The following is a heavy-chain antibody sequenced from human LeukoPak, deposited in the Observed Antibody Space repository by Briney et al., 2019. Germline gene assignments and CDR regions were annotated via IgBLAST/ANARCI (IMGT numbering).Heavy chain of an antibody. D-gene: IGHD2-2*01. CDR3: ARDRYCSSTSCYQGWYMDV. CDR2: ISSSSSYI. CDR1: GFTFSSYS. J-gene: IGHJ6*03. Sequence: GGSLRLSCAASGFTFSSYSKNWVRQAPGKGLEWVSSISSSSSYIYYADSVKGRFTISRDNAKNSLYLQMNSLRAEDTAVYYCARDRYCSSTSCYQGWYMDVWGKGTTVTVSS. V-gene: IGHV3-21*01.